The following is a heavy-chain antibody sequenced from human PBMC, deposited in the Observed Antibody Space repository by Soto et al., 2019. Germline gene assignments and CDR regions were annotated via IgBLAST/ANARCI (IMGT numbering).Heavy chain of an antibody. CDR1: GFSFNIFG. Sequence: GGSLRLSCATSGFSFNIFGMHWVRQAPGKALEWVGLISKNGDNQYYGDSAKGRFIISRDNPKNSLYLQLHSLRPDDTAVYYCAKDAYNAAFDVWGQGTMVTISS. CDR2: ISKNGDNQ. D-gene: IGHD1-1*01. J-gene: IGHJ3*01. V-gene: IGHV3-30*18. CDR3: AKDAYNAAFDV.